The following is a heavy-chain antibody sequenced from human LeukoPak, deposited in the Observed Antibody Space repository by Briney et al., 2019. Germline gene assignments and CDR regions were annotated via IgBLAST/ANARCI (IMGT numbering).Heavy chain of an antibody. V-gene: IGHV4-4*07. CDR1: GGSISSYY. Sequence: SETLSLTCTVSGGSISSYYWSWIRQPAGKGLEWIGRIYTSGSTNYNPSLKSRVTMSVDTSKNQFSLKLSSVTAADTAVYYCARLARYSSRWQDAFDIWGQGTMVTVSS. CDR2: IYTSGST. CDR3: ARLARYSSRWQDAFDI. D-gene: IGHD6-13*01. J-gene: IGHJ3*02.